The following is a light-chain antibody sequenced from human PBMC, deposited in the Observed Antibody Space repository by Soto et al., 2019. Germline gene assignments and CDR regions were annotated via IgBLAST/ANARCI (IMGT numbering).Light chain of an antibody. Sequence: QSVLTQPASVSGSPGQSITISCTGTSSDVGGSNSVSWYQQHPGKAPKLMTYDVSNRPSGVSNRFSGSKSGNTASLTISGLQAEDEADYYCSSCTGSPTPAYVFGTGTKLTVL. CDR2: DVS. J-gene: IGLJ1*01. CDR1: SSDVGGSNS. V-gene: IGLV2-14*01. CDR3: SSCTGSPTPAYV.